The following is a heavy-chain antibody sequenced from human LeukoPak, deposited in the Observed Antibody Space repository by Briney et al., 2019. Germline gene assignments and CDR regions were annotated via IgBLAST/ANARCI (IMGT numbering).Heavy chain of an antibody. CDR2: INPNSGGT. J-gene: IGHJ4*02. CDR1: GYTFTGYY. V-gene: IGHV1-2*02. D-gene: IGHD3-10*01. Sequence: ASVKVSCKASGYTFTGYYMHWVRQAPRQGLEWMGWINPNSGGTNYAQKFQGRVTMTRDTSISTAYMELSRLRSDDTAVYYCARLTMVRGDFDYWGQGTLVTVSS. CDR3: ARLTMVRGDFDY.